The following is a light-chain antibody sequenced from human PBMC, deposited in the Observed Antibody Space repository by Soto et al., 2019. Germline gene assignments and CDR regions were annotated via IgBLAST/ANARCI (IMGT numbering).Light chain of an antibody. CDR1: QSVSSSY. CDR3: QQYGSSPPYT. Sequence: EIELTQSPGTLSLSLGERATLSCRASQSVSSSYLAWYQQKPGQAPRLLIYGASSRATGSPDRFSGSGSGTDFTLTISRLEPEDFAVYYCQQYGSSPPYTFGQGTKLEIK. V-gene: IGKV3-20*01. J-gene: IGKJ2*01. CDR2: GAS.